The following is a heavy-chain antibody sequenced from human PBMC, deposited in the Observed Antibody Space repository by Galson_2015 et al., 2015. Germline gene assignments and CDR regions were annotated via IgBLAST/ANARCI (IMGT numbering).Heavy chain of an antibody. CDR1: GFTFSGSA. CDR3: ARDIWGYSSVEEDY. Sequence: SLRLSCAASGFTFSGSAMHWVRQASGKGLEWVSSISSSSSYIYYADSVKGRFTISRDNAKNSLYLQMNSLRAEDTAVYYCARDIWGYSSVEEDYWGQGTLVTVSS. D-gene: IGHD6-19*01. V-gene: IGHV3-21*01. CDR2: ISSSSSYI. J-gene: IGHJ4*02.